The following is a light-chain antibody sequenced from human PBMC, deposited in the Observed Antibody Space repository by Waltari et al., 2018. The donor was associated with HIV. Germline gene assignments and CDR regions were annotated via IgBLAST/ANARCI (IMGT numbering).Light chain of an antibody. CDR1: NSTIGSTT. Sequence: QSVLTQPPSASGTPGQRVTISCSGRNSTIGSTTVNWYQQLPGTAPKLLISNNNQRPSWVADRCSGAKSGTSAYRAISGLQSEDEADYYCAAWDDSLNAHVLFGGGTKLTVL. V-gene: IGLV1-44*01. CDR2: NNN. J-gene: IGLJ2*01. CDR3: AAWDDSLNAHVL.